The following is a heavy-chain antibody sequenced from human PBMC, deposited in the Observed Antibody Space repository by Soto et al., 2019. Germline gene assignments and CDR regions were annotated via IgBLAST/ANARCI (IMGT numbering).Heavy chain of an antibody. J-gene: IGHJ4*02. CDR1: GGTFSSYA. CDR2: IIPIFGTA. D-gene: IGHD2-2*01. CDR3: ARDPVGYQLLGFDY. V-gene: IGHV1-69*01. Sequence: QVQLVQSGAEVKKPGSSVMVSCKASGGTFSSYAISWVRQAPGQGLEWMGGIIPIFGTANYAQKFQGRVTITADESTSTANMEVSSLRSEDTAVYYCARDPVGYQLLGFDYWGQGTLVTVSS.